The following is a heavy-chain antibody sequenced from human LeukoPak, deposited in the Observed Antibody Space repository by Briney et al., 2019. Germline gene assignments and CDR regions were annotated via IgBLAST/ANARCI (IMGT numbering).Heavy chain of an antibody. J-gene: IGHJ6*03. Sequence: PSETLSLTCTVSGGSISSSSYYWSWIRQPAEKGLEWIGRIYPSGSTNYNPSLKSRVTMSIDTSKDQFSLELTSVTAADTAVYYCARSSEGRYYYDSSGFSYYYYYMDVWGKGTTVTISS. CDR1: GGSISSSSYY. V-gene: IGHV4-61*02. CDR2: IYPSGST. D-gene: IGHD3-22*01. CDR3: ARSSEGRYYYDSSGFSYYYYYMDV.